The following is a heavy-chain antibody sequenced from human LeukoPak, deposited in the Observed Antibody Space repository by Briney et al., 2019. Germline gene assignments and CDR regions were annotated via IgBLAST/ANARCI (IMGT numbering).Heavy chain of an antibody. CDR2: IYPGDSDT. V-gene: IGHV5-51*01. CDR1: GYIFTNSW. CDR3: ARQGYSDYGMDV. J-gene: IGHJ6*02. D-gene: IGHD1-1*01. Sequence: GESLKISCKGSGYIFTNSWIAWARQMHEKGLEYMGIIYPGDSDTRYLPSFQGQVTISSDKSNSTAYVQWSNLKASDTAMYFCARQGYSDYGMDVWGQGTTGTVSS.